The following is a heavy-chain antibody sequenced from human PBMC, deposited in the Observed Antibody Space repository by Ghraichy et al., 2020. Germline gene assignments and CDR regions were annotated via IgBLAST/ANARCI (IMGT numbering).Heavy chain of an antibody. CDR2: INHSGST. D-gene: IGHD3-10*01. V-gene: IGHV4-34*01. CDR3: ARGRDYYGSGSYSQGDY. J-gene: IGHJ4*01. Sequence: SETLSLTCAVYGGSFSVYYWSWIRQPPGKGLEWIGEINHSGSTNYNPSLKSRVTISVDTSKNQFSLKLSSVTAADTAVYYCARGRDYYGSGSYSQGDYWGHGTLVTVSS. CDR1: GGSFSVYY.